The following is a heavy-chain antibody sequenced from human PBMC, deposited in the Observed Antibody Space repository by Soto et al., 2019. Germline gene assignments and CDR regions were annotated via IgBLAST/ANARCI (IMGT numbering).Heavy chain of an antibody. J-gene: IGHJ5*02. D-gene: IGHD3-10*01. Sequence: TLSLTCTVSGGSISSGGYYWSWIRQHPGKGLEWIGYIYYSGSTYYNPSLKSRVTISVDTSKNQFSLKLSSVTAADTAVYYCARGEYYGPRRTGWFDPWGQGTLVTVSS. CDR1: GGSISSGGYY. CDR2: IYYSGST. CDR3: ARGEYYGPRRTGWFDP. V-gene: IGHV4-31*03.